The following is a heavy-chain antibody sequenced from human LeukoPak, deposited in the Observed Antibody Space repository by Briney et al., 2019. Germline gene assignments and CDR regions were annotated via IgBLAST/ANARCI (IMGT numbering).Heavy chain of an antibody. CDR1: GYSISSGYY. J-gene: IGHJ6*03. D-gene: IGHD6-19*01. Sequence: MASETLSLTCTVSGYSISSGYYWGWIRQPPGKGLEWIGSIYHSGSTYYNPSLKSRVTISVDTSKNQFSLKLSSVTAADTAVYYCARRSSGWYGRYYYYYMDVWGKGTTVTISS. V-gene: IGHV4-38-2*02. CDR2: IYHSGST. CDR3: ARRSSGWYGRYYYYYMDV.